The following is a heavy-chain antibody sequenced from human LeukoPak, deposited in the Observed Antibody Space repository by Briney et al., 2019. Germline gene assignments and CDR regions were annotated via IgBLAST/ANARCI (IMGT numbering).Heavy chain of an antibody. D-gene: IGHD6-6*01. CDR2: IKQDGGDE. V-gene: IGHV3-7*04. CDR3: ARGGSDSDY. CDR1: GFTFSNYW. Sequence: GGSLRLSCEASGFTFSNYWMTWVRQAPGKGLEWVANIKQDGGDENYVDSVKGRFTISRDNGKNSLYLQMNSLRAEDTAVYYCARGGSDSDYWGQGTLVTVSS. J-gene: IGHJ4*02.